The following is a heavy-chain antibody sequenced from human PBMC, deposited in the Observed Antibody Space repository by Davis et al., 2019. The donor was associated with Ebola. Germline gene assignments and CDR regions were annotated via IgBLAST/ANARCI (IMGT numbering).Heavy chain of an antibody. CDR3: ARDLRQYGVAGVENY. CDR1: GYTFTSYA. CDR2: INAGNGNT. D-gene: IGHD6-19*01. Sequence: AASVKVSCKASGYTFTSYAMLWVRQAPGQRLEWMGWINAGNGNTNYAQKLQGRVTMTTDTSTSTAYMELRSLRSDDTAVYYCARDLRQYGVAGVENYWGQGTLVTVSS. V-gene: IGHV1-3*01. J-gene: IGHJ4*02.